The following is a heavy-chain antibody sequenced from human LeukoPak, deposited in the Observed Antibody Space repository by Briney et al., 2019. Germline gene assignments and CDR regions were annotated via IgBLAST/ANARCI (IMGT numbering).Heavy chain of an antibody. CDR3: ARVEEAAAFNP. D-gene: IGHD6-13*01. Sequence: GGSLRLSCAASGFTFSSYSMNWVRQAPGKGLEWVSSISTTSSYIYYADSVKGRFTISRDNAKNSLYLQMNSLRAEDTAVYYCARVEEAAAFNPWGQGTLVTVSS. CDR1: GFTFSSYS. V-gene: IGHV3-21*01. CDR2: ISTTSSYI. J-gene: IGHJ5*02.